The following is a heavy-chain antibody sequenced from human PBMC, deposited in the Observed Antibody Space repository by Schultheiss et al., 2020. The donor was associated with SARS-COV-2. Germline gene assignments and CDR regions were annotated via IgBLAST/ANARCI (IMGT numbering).Heavy chain of an antibody. J-gene: IGHJ4*02. D-gene: IGHD1-26*01. CDR2: IYHSGST. V-gene: IGHV4-38-2*02. CDR1: GGSISSGYY. CDR3: ARQVGVTHFDY. Sequence: SETLSLTCTVSGGSISSGYYWGWIRQPPGKGLEWIGSIYHSGSTYYNPSLKSRVTMSLDTSRNQFSLTLNSMTAADTAVYYCARQVGVTHFDYWGQGTLVTVSS.